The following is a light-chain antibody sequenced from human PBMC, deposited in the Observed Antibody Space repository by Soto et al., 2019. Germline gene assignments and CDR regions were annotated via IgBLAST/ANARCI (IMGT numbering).Light chain of an antibody. CDR3: QQYGSLPCT. J-gene: IGKJ2*02. V-gene: IGKV3-20*01. CDR1: QSVSSSY. Sequence: EIVLTQSPGTLSLSPGERATLSCRASQSVSSSYLAWYQQKPGQAPRLLIYGASSRATGIPDRFSGSGSGPDVTLTSSRLEPEDLVVYYWQQYGSLPCTFGHGIK. CDR2: GAS.